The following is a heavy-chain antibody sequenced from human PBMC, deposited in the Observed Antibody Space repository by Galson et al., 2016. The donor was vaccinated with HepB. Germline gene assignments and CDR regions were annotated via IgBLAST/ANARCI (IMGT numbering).Heavy chain of an antibody. Sequence: SLRLSCAASGFTFSNYGMNWVRQAPGRGLEWVAVIWYDDRSKYYADSVKGRFTISRDNSKNMLYLQMNSLRAEDTAVYYCARDRAHAGLETRGVIGYWGQGTLVTGSS. J-gene: IGHJ4*02. CDR1: GFTFSNYG. CDR3: ARDRAHAGLETRGVIGY. D-gene: IGHD3-10*01. V-gene: IGHV3-33*01. CDR2: IWYDDRSK.